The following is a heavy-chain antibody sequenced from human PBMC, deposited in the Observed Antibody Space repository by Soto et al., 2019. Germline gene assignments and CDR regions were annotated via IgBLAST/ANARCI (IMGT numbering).Heavy chain of an antibody. CDR1: GFTFSSYA. CDR3: AKRTVGWYFDL. Sequence: EVQLLESGGGLVQPGGSLRLSCAASGFTFSSYAMNWVRQAPGKGLEWVSVISGSGGSTYYADSVKGRFTTSRDNSKNTLYLQMNRLRAEDTAVYYCAKRTVGWYFDLWGRGTLVTVSS. V-gene: IGHV3-23*01. CDR2: ISGSGGST. J-gene: IGHJ2*01. D-gene: IGHD4-17*01.